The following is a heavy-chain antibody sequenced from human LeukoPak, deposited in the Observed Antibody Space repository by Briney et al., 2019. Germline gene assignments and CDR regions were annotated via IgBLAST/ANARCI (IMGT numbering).Heavy chain of an antibody. V-gene: IGHV3-33*01. D-gene: IGHD3-9*01. CDR3: ARDGEKYYDILTGGFDY. CDR2: IWYDGSNK. CDR1: GFTFSSYG. J-gene: IGHJ4*02. Sequence: GGSLRLSCAASGFTFSSYGMHWVRQAPGKGLESAAVIWYDGSNKYYADSVKGRFTISRDNSKNALYLQMNSLRAEDTAVYYCARDGEKYYDILTGGFDYWGQGTLVTVSS.